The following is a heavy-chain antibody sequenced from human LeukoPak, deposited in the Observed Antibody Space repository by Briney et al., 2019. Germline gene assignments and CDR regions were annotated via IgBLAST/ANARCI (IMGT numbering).Heavy chain of an antibody. J-gene: IGHJ4*02. CDR2: ISAYNGNT. D-gene: IGHD3-9*01. CDR1: GYTFTSYG. CDR3: ARDTHYDILTGYYDY. V-gene: IGHV1-18*01. Sequence: ASVKVSCKASGYTFTSYGISWVRQAPGQGLEWMGWISAYNGNTNYAQKLQGRVTMTTDTSTSTAYMELRSLRSDDTAVYYCARDTHYDILTGYYDYWGQGTLVTVSP.